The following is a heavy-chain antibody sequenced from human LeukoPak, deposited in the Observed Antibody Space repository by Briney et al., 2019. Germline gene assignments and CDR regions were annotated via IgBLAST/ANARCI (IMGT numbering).Heavy chain of an antibody. CDR2: ISSTSGAI. Sequence: GGSVRLSCAASGFTFSTFTMNWVRRAPGKGLELVSSISSTSGAIYYADSVKGRFTISRDNAKNSLYLQMNSLRDEDTAVYYCARRSDYFDYWGQGALVTVSS. V-gene: IGHV3-48*02. J-gene: IGHJ4*02. CDR3: ARRSDYFDY. CDR1: GFTFSTFT. D-gene: IGHD3-3*01.